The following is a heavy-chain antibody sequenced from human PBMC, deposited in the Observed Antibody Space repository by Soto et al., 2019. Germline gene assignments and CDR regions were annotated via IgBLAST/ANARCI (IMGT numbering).Heavy chain of an antibody. D-gene: IGHD2-2*01. V-gene: IGHV3-11*01. CDR3: ASRCSSTSCLDY. Sequence: GGSLRLSCAASGFTFSDYYMSWIRQAPGKGLEWVSYISSSGSTIYYADSVKGRFTISRDNAKNSLYLQMNSLRAEDTAVYYCASRCSSTSCLDYWGQGTLVTVSS. CDR1: GFTFSDYY. CDR2: ISSSGSTI. J-gene: IGHJ4*02.